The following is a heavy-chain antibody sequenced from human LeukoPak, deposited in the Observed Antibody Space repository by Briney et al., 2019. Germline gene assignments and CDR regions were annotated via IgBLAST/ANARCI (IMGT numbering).Heavy chain of an antibody. CDR1: GFTFSSYS. V-gene: IGHV3-21*01. D-gene: IGHD2-2*01. CDR3: ARVYDPLYCSSTSCYPGGLHYYYYYYMDV. CDR2: ISSSNSYI. Sequence: KPGGSLRLSCAASGFTFSSYSMNWVRQAPGKGLEWVSSISSSNSYIYYADSVKGRFTISRDNAKNSLYLQMNSLRAEDTAVYYCARVYDPLYCSSTSCYPGGLHYYYYYYMDVWGKGTTVTVSS. J-gene: IGHJ6*03.